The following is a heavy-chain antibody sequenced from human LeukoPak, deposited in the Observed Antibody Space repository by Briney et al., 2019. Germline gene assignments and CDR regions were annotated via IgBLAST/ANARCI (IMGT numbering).Heavy chain of an antibody. CDR1: GGSISSSSYY. D-gene: IGHD3-10*01. Sequence: SETLSLTCTVSGGSISSSSYYWGWIRQPPGKGLEWIGSIYYSGSTYYNPSLKSRVTISVDTSKNQFSLKLSSVTAADTAVYYCARMVRGVYYFDYWGQGTLVTVS. J-gene: IGHJ4*02. V-gene: IGHV4-39*01. CDR3: ARMVRGVYYFDY. CDR2: IYYSGST.